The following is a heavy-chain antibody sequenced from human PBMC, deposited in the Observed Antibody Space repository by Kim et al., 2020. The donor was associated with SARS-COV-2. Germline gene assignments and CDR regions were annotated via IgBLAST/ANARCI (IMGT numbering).Heavy chain of an antibody. Sequence: SVKVSCKASGGTFSSYAISWVRQAPGQGLEWMGRIIPILGIANYAQKFQGRVTITADKSTSTAYMELSSLRSEDTAVYYCARGAHYYDRKGAFDYWGQGTLVTVSS. CDR2: IIPILGIA. V-gene: IGHV1-69*04. J-gene: IGHJ4*02. CDR1: GGTFSSYA. D-gene: IGHD3-22*01. CDR3: ARGAHYYDRKGAFDY.